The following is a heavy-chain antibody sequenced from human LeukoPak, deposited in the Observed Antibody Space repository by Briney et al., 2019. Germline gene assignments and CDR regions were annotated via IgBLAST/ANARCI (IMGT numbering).Heavy chain of an antibody. CDR2: SRNKASSYTT. CDR1: GFKFSDHY. Sequence: PGGSLRLSCAASGFKFSDHYIDWVRQAPGKGLEWVGRSRNKASSYTTEYAASVEGRFTISRDVSESSLHLQMNSLRTEDTAVYYCGRIANNANNGMDVWGQGTTVTVSS. V-gene: IGHV3-72*01. J-gene: IGHJ6*02. D-gene: IGHD1/OR15-1a*01. CDR3: GRIANNANNGMDV.